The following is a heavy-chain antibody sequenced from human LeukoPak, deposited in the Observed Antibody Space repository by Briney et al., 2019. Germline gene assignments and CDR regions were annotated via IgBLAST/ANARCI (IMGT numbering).Heavy chain of an antibody. Sequence: PTETLSLTCTVPGRSIGSYYWSWIRQPPGKGLEWIGYINYSGNTNYNPSLKSRVSISVDTSKNQFSLKLSSVTAADTAVYYCARGTMMVGPWGQGTQVTVSS. CDR2: INYSGNT. CDR3: ARGTMMVGP. D-gene: IGHD3-22*01. V-gene: IGHV4-59*01. CDR1: GRSIGSYY. J-gene: IGHJ5*02.